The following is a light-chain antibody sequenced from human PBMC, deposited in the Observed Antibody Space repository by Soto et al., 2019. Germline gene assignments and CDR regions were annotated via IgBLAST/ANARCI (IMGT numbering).Light chain of an antibody. V-gene: IGLV1-40*01. CDR1: XXNIGAGYD. CDR2: GNS. J-gene: IGLJ2*01. CDR3: LSYDSSLSVV. Sequence: QSVLTQPPSVSGAPGQRVTISCTGSXXNIGAGYDVHWYQQLPGRAPKLLIYGNSNRPSGVPDRFSGSKSGTSASLAITGLQAEDEADYYCLSYDSSLSVVFGGGTKLTVL.